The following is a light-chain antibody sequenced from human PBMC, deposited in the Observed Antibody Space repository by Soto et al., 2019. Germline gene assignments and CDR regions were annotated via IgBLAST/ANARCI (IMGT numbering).Light chain of an antibody. CDR1: SSDVGGYSY. J-gene: IGLJ1*01. V-gene: IGLV2-14*01. CDR2: EVS. CDR3: SSYTSSSNYV. Sequence: QSALTQPASVSGSPGQSITISCTGTSSDVGGYSYVSWYQQHPGKAPKLMIYEVSNRPSGVSNRFSGSKSGNTASLTISGLQAEDEADYYCSSYTSSSNYVFGTGTKLTVL.